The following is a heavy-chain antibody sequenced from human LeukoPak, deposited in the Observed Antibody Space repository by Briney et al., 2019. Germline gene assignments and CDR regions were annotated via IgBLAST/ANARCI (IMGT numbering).Heavy chain of an antibody. J-gene: IGHJ3*02. V-gene: IGHV4-4*02. CDR2: IYHSGST. CDR3: ARDRGDDSSGYEGDAFDI. CDR1: GGSISSSNW. Sequence: PSGTLSLTCAVSGGSISSSNWWSWVRQPPGKGLEWIGEIYHSGSTNYNPSLKSRVTISVDKSKNQFSLKLSSVTAADTAVYYCARDRGDDSSGYEGDAFDIWGQGTMVTVSS. D-gene: IGHD3-22*01.